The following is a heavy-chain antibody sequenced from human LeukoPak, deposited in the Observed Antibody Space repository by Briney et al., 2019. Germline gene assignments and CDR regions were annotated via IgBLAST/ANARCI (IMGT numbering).Heavy chain of an antibody. V-gene: IGHV3-48*04. D-gene: IGHD3-22*01. CDR3: ARGSAYPPDDAFDI. CDR2: ISSGANTK. CDR1: GFPFSTFW. Sequence: PGGSLRLSCVTSGFPFSTFWMNWVRQAPGKGLEWVSYISSGANTKCYADSVKGRFTISRDNAKNSLSLQMNSLRGEDTAVYYCARGSAYPPDDAFDIWGHGTMVTVSS. J-gene: IGHJ3*02.